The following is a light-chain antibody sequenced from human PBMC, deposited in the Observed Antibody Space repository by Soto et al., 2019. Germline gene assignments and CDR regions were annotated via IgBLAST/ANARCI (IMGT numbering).Light chain of an antibody. J-gene: IGKJ1*01. Sequence: DIQMTQSPSTLSASVGDRVTIACRASQSISSYLAWYQQKPGKAPNLLIYKASNLASGVPSRFTGGGSGTDFTLTINSLQPDDFATYYCQQYNGYSTWTFGQGTKVDIK. CDR3: QQYNGYSTWT. CDR1: QSISSY. CDR2: KAS. V-gene: IGKV1-5*03.